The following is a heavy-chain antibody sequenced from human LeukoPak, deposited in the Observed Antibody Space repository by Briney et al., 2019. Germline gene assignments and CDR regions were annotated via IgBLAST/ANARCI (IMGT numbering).Heavy chain of an antibody. CDR2: IYTSGST. CDR3: ARGAPYSSDMDV. D-gene: IGHD2-21*01. J-gene: IGHJ6*03. CDR1: GGSISSYY. Sequence: SETLSLTCTVSGGSISSYYWSWIRQPAGKGLEWIGRIYTSGSTNYNPSLKSRVTISVDTSKNQFSLKLSSVTAADTAVYYCARGAPYSSDMDVWGKGTTVTISS. V-gene: IGHV4-4*07.